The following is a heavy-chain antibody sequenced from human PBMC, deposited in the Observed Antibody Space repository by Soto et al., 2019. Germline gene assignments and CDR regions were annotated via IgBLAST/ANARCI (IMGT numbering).Heavy chain of an antibody. CDR2: IIPIFGTA. J-gene: IGHJ6*02. D-gene: IGHD3-10*01. CDR3: AREGGSVLVTSHYYYDYGMDV. Sequence: QVQLVQSGAEVKKPGSSVKVSCKASGGTFSSYAISWVRQAPGQGLEWMGGIIPIFGTANYAQKFQGRVTITADESTSTAYMELSSLRSEDTAVYYCAREGGSVLVTSHYYYDYGMDVWGQGTTVTVSS. CDR1: GGTFSSYA. V-gene: IGHV1-69*12.